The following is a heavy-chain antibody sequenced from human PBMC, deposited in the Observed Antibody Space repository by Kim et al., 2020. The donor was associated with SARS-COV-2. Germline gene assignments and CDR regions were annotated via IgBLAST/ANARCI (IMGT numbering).Heavy chain of an antibody. V-gene: IGHV3-30*02. Sequence: GGSLRLSCAASGFTFSRYDLHWVRQAPGKALEWVAIIRYDGSNPSYGDSVKGRFTISRDNSNDTLYLEMNSLRLEDTAIYYCAKHHYKEYSISPIEHWG. CDR2: IRYDGSNP. D-gene: IGHD3-3*02. CDR1: GFTFSRYD. CDR3: AKHHYKEYSISPIEH. J-gene: IGHJ1*01.